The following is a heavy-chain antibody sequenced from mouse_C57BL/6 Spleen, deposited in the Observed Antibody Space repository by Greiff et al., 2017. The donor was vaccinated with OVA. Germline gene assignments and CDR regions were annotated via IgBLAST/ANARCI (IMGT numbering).Heavy chain of an antibody. V-gene: IGHV1-26*01. Sequence: VQLQQSGPELVKPGASVKISCKASGYTFTDYYMNWVKQSHGKSLEWIGDINPNNGGTSYNQKFKGKATLTVDKSSSTAYMELRSLTSEDSAVYYCARESLLGYSNYVDDYWGQGTTLTVSS. CDR1: GYTFTDYY. CDR3: ARESLLGYSNYVDDY. CDR2: INPNNGGT. J-gene: IGHJ2*01. D-gene: IGHD2-5*01.